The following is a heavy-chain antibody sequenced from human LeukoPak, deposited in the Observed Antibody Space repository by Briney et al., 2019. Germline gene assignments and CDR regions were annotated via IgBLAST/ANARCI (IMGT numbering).Heavy chain of an antibody. Sequence: PGGSLRLSCAASGFTFSTYAMHWVRQAPGKGLEWVANIKQDGSEKYYVDSVKGRFTISRDNAKNSLYLQMNSLRAEDTAVYYCARVGGFDSSGYYGGYWGQGTLVTVSS. CDR3: ARVGGFDSSGYYGGY. CDR2: IKQDGSEK. V-gene: IGHV3-7*01. D-gene: IGHD3-22*01. J-gene: IGHJ4*02. CDR1: GFTFSTYA.